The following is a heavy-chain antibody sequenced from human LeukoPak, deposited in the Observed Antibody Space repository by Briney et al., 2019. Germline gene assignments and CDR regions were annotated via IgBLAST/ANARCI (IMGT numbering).Heavy chain of an antibody. V-gene: IGHV3-23*01. CDR3: TRYNNDHFDY. J-gene: IGHJ4*02. CDR1: GFTFSSYA. CDR2: ISGSGGST. D-gene: IGHD1-14*01. Sequence: GGSLRLSCAASGFTFSSYAMSWVRQAPGKGLEWVSAISGSGGSTYYADSVKGRFTISRDNSKNTMSVQMDDLRAENTAVYYCTRYNNDHFDYWGQGTLVTVSS.